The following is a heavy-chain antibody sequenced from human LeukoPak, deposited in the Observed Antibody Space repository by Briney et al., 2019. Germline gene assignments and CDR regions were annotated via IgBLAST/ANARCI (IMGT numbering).Heavy chain of an antibody. J-gene: IGHJ3*02. Sequence: GGSLRLSCAASGFTFDDYVMHWVRQAPGKGLEWVSLISGDGGSTYCVDSVKGRFTISRDNGKNSLYLQMNSLRTADTALYYCAKGAGYINGDASDIWGQGTMVTVSS. D-gene: IGHD5-24*01. CDR3: AKGAGYINGDASDI. CDR2: ISGDGGST. CDR1: GFTFDDYV. V-gene: IGHV3-43*02.